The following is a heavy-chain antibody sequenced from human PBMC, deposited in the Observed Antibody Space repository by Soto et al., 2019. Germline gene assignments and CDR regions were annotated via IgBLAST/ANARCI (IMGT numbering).Heavy chain of an antibody. V-gene: IGHV1-69*12. Sequence: QVQLVQSGAEVKKPGSSVKVSCKASGGTFSSYAISWVRQAPGQGLEWMGGIIPIFGTANYAQKFQGRVTISADESTSTDYMELSSLRSEDTAVYYCARGATYYYDSSGYYGTNWGQGTLVTVSS. CDR3: ARGATYYYDSSGYYGTN. CDR2: IIPIFGTA. J-gene: IGHJ4*02. CDR1: GGTFSSYA. D-gene: IGHD3-22*01.